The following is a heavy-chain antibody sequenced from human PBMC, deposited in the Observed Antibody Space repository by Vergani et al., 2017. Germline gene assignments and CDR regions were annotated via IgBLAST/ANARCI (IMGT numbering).Heavy chain of an antibody. CDR1: GGTFSSYA. CDR3: ARDLRDGSGYSGYDKSAYGY. Sequence: QVQLVQSGAEVKKPGASVKVSCKASGGTFSSYAISWVRQAPGQGLEWMGRIIPILGTANYAQKFQGRVTITADESTSTAYMELSSLRSEDTAVYYCARDLRDGSGYSGYDKSAYGYWGQGTLVTVSS. V-gene: IGHV1-69*11. CDR2: IIPILGTA. J-gene: IGHJ4*02. D-gene: IGHD5-12*01.